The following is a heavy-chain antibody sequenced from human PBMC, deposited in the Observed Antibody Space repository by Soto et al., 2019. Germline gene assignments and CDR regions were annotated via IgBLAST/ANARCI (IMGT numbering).Heavy chain of an antibody. CDR3: AHRTTAAGGRDY. J-gene: IGHJ4*02. V-gene: IGHV2-5*02. D-gene: IGHD3-16*01. Sequence: QITLKESGPTLVKPTQTLTLTCTCSGFSLSTSGVGVGWIRQPPGKALEWLALIYWDDDKRYSPSLSPSLKSRLTITKDTSNNQVVLTMTNMDPVDTATYSCAHRTTAAGGRDYWGQGTLVTVSS. CDR1: GFSLSTSGVG. CDR2: IYWDDDK.